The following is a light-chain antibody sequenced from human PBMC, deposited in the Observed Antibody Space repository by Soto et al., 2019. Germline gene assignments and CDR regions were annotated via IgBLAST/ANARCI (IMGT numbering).Light chain of an antibody. V-gene: IGLV2-14*01. CDR3: SSYTSSSTVV. CDR2: DVS. CDR1: SSDVGGYNY. Sequence: SVLTQPASVSGSPGQWITISCTRTSSDVGGYNYVSWYQQHPGKAPKLMIYDVSNRPSGVSNRFSGSKSGNTASLTISGLQAEDEADYYCSSYTSSSTVVFGGGTKVTVL. J-gene: IGLJ2*01.